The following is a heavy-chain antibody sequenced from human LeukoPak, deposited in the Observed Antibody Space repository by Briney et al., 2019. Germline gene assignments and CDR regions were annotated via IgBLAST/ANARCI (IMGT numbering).Heavy chain of an antibody. J-gene: IGHJ5*02. D-gene: IGHD1-1*01. CDR1: GYTLTVYY. CDR2: INPSGGGT. CDR3: AREGTGNALSP. V-gene: IGHV1-46*01. Sequence: ASVKRCCKASGYTLTVYYLHWVRQAPGQGLEWMGIINPSGGGTSYAQNFQGRVTMTRDMSTSTVYMELSSLRSEDTAVYYCAREGTGNALSPWGQGSLVTVSS.